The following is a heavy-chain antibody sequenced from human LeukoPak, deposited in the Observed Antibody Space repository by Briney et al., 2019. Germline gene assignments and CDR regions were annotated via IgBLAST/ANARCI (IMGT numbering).Heavy chain of an antibody. CDR1: GYTFTNYG. D-gene: IGHD2-2*01. CDR2: ISSYNGNT. Sequence: ASVKVSCKASGYTFTNYGINWVRQAPGRGLDWVGWISSYNGNTHYAQRFQGRVTLTTDTSTSTAYMELRSLTSDDTAVYYCARVGCSSTSCYGNSVDPWGQGTLVTVSS. V-gene: IGHV1-18*01. CDR3: ARVGCSSTSCYGNSVDP. J-gene: IGHJ5*02.